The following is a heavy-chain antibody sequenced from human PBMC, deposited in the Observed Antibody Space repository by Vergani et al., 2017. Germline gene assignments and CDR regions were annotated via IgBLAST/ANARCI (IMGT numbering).Heavy chain of an antibody. Sequence: EVQLVESGGGIVKPGGSLRLSCVASGFSFRNAWMNWVRRTPGKGLEWVGRIKNTFDRGTTDYAAAVKGRFTISRDDSKNTLFLQMNGLKTEDIGVYYCTTDPRDCGDGSCYWLRDHHYYGMDVWGQGTTVTVSS. D-gene: IGHD2-21*01. CDR1: GFSFRNAW. V-gene: IGHV3-15*07. J-gene: IGHJ6*02. CDR2: IKNTFDRGTT. CDR3: TTDPRDCGDGSCYWLRDHHYYGMDV.